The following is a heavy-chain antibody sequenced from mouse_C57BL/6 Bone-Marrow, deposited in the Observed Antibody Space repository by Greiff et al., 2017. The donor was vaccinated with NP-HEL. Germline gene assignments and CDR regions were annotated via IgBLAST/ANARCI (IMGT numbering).Heavy chain of an antibody. D-gene: IGHD1-1*01. J-gene: IGHJ3*01. CDR2: IDPSDSYT. CDR1: GYTFTTYW. V-gene: IGHV1-50*01. CDR3: ARKAYYGRSYEFAY. Sequence: QVQLQQPGAELVKPGASVKLSCKASGYTFTTYWMQWVKQRPGQGLEWIGEIDPSDSYTNYNQKFKGKATLTVDTSSRTANVQLSSLRSEDSAVYYCARKAYYGRSYEFAYWGQGTLVTVSA.